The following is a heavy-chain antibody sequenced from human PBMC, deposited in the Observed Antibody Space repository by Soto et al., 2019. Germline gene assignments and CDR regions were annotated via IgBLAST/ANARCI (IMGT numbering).Heavy chain of an antibody. D-gene: IGHD2-2*02. Sequence: SVKVSCNASGGTFSSYAISWVRQAPGQGLEWMGGIIPIFGTANYAQKFQGRVTITADESTSTAYMELSSLRSEYTAVYYCARERDALVVVPAAIPGYYYGMDVWGQGTTVTVS. CDR3: ARERDALVVVPAAIPGYYYGMDV. V-gene: IGHV1-69*13. CDR2: IIPIFGTA. J-gene: IGHJ6*02. CDR1: GGTFSSYA.